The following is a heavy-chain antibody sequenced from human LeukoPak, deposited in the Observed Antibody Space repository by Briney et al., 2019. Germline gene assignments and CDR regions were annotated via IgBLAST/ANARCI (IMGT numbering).Heavy chain of an antibody. D-gene: IGHD2-21*02. J-gene: IGHJ4*02. CDR1: GFTFASYA. CDR3: AKSGLVTAIRSYFDY. Sequence: PGGSLRLSCAASGFTFASYAVSWVRQAPGKGLEWVSTISGSGGSTYYADSVKGWFTISRDNSKNTLSLQMNSLRAEDTAVYYCAKSGLVTAIRSYFDYWGQGTLVTVSS. CDR2: ISGSGGST. V-gene: IGHV3-23*01.